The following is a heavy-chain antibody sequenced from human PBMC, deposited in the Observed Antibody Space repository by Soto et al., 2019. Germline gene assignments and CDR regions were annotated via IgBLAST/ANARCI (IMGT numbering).Heavy chain of an antibody. J-gene: IGHJ4*02. CDR1: GFTFSSYW. D-gene: IGHD1-7*01. V-gene: IGHV3-7*03. CDR3: ARDESDNWNLGPYYFDY. Sequence: PVGSLRLSCAASGFTFSSYWMSWVRQAPGKGLEWVANIKQDGSEKYYVDSVKGRFTISRDNAKNSLYLQMNSLRAEDTAVYYCARDESDNWNLGPYYFDYWGQGTLVTVSS. CDR2: IKQDGSEK.